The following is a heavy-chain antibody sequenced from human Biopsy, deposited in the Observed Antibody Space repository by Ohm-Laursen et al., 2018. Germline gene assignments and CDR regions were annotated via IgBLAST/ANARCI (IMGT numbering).Heavy chain of an antibody. CDR1: GGSVSDSFHF. CDR2: VDYSGTT. V-gene: IGHV4-61*01. Sequence: SDTLSLTWPVSGGSVSDSFHFWSWIRQPPGKGLEWIGDVDYSGTTNYNPPLKSRLTISVDTSKNQFSLNLNSVTAADTAVYFCARDVKRYCSGTSCYSGYFGMDVWGQGTTVTVS. D-gene: IGHD2-2*01. CDR3: ARDVKRYCSGTSCYSGYFGMDV. J-gene: IGHJ6*02.